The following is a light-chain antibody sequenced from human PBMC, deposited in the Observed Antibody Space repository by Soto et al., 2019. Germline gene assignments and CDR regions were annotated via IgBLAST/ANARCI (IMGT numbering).Light chain of an antibody. CDR2: GAS. J-gene: IGKJ2*01. CDR1: HSISNY. V-gene: IGKV1-39*01. Sequence: DIQMTQSPSSLSASVGDRVTITCRAGHSISNYLNWFQQKPGKAPKLLMYGASTLQTGVPSRFSGRGSGTAFTLTISSLQPEGFATYYCQQRYSYPYHFGKGTKLEIK. CDR3: QQRYSYPYH.